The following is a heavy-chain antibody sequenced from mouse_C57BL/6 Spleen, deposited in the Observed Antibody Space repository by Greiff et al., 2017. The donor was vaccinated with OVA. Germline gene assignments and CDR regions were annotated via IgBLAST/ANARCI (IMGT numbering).Heavy chain of an antibody. CDR2: INPSNGGT. V-gene: IGHV1-53*01. CDR1: GYTFTSYW. CDR3: ARSHSREFAD. Sequence: QVQLQQPGPELVKPGASVKLSCKASGYTFTSYWMHWVKQRPGQGLEWIGNINPSNGGTTYNEKFKSKATLTVDKSSSTAYMQLSSLTSEDSAVYYSARSHSREFADWGQGTLVTVAA. J-gene: IGHJ3*01.